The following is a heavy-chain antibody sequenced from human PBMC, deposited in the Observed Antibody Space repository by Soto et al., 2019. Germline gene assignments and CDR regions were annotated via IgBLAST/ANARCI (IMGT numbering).Heavy chain of an antibody. CDR3: TRASSLDFDF. CDR2: IRRNAYGGTT. D-gene: IGHD3-16*01. CDR1: GFTFGDYA. Sequence: PGGSLRLSCTTSGFTFGDYALNWVRQAPGKGLEWVGFIRRNAYGGTTDYAASVKGRFTISRDDSKSIAYLQMNSLRTEDTALYYCTRASSLDFDFWGQGTLVTVSS. V-gene: IGHV3-49*04. J-gene: IGHJ4*02.